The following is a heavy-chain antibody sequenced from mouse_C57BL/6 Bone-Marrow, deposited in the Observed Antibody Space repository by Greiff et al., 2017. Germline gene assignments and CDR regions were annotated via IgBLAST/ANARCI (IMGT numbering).Heavy chain of an antibody. CDR2: IWSGGST. J-gene: IGHJ1*03. V-gene: IGHV2-4*01. CDR1: GFSLTSYG. CDR3: AKRGGSYWYFDV. Sequence: VKLMASGPGLVQPSQSLSITCTVSGFSLTSYGVHWVRQPPGKGLEWLGVIWSGGSTDYNAAFISRLSISKDNSKSQVFFKMNSLQADDTAIYYCAKRGGSYWYFDVWGTGTTVTVSS.